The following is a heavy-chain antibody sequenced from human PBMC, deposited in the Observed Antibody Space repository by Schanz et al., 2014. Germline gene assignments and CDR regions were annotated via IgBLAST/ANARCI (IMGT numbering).Heavy chain of an antibody. CDR1: GYIFINSG. CDR3: AKAEYDILTDSYSRLDP. Sequence: QVHLVQSGAEVKRPGATVKVSCKASGYIFINSGIRWVRQAPGQGLEWMGWISVYNHNKEYDQKFQGRVTMTADTSTNTAYMELRSLRSDDTAVYYCAKAEYDILTDSYSRLDPWGQGTLVTVSS. CDR2: ISVYNHNK. V-gene: IGHV1-18*01. D-gene: IGHD3-9*01. J-gene: IGHJ5*02.